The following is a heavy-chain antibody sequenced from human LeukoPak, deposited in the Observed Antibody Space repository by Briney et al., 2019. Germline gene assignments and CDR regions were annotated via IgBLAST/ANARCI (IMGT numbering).Heavy chain of an antibody. J-gene: IGHJ4*02. CDR3: ARDPEYLYYFDY. CDR2: ISAYNGNT. Sequence: ASVKVSCKASGYTFTSYGISWVRQAPGQVLEWMGWISAYNGNTNYAQKLQGRVTMTTDTSTSTAYMELRSLRSDDTAVYYCARDPEYLYYFDYWGQGTLVTVSS. V-gene: IGHV1-18*01. CDR1: GYTFTSYG. D-gene: IGHD6-6*01.